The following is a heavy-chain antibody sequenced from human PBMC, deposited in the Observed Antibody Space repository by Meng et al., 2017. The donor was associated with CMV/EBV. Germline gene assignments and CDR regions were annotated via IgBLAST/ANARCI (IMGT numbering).Heavy chain of an antibody. Sequence: GGSLRLSCAASGFTFSSYWMSWVRQAPGKGLEWVANIKQDGSEKYYVDSVKGRFTISRDNTQNSLYLQMNTLRAEDTAVYYCATDRGIIPSRPGAFDIWSQGTMVTVSS. CDR1: GFTFSSYW. CDR2: IKQDGSEK. CDR3: ATDRGIIPSRPGAFDI. V-gene: IGHV3-7*01. D-gene: IGHD6-6*01. J-gene: IGHJ3*02.